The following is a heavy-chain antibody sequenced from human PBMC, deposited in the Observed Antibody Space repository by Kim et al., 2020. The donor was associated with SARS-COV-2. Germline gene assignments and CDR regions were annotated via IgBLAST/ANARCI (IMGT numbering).Heavy chain of an antibody. CDR3: ARGDKGDDYYYGMDV. Sequence: GGSLRLSCAASGFTVSSNYMSWVRQAPGKGLEWVSVIYSGGSTYYADSVKGRFTISRDNSKNTLYLQMNSLRAEDTAVYYCARGDKGDDYYYGMDVWGQGTTVTVSS. V-gene: IGHV3-53*01. CDR1: GFTVSSNY. J-gene: IGHJ6*02. D-gene: IGHD2-21*02. CDR2: IYSGGST.